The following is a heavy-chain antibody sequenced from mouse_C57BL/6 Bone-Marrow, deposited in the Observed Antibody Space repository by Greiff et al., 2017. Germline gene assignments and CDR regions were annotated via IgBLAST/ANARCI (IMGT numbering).Heavy chain of an antibody. CDR1: GFTFSDYG. CDR2: ISNLAYSI. Sequence: EVKVVESGGGLVQPGGSLKLSCAASGFTFSDYGMAWVRQAPRKGPAWVAFISNLAYSIYYADTVTGRFTISRENAKNTLYLEMSSLRSEDTAMYYCASAYYSNYGGFAYWGQGTLVTVSA. CDR3: ASAYYSNYGGFAY. D-gene: IGHD2-5*01. J-gene: IGHJ3*01. V-gene: IGHV5-15*01.